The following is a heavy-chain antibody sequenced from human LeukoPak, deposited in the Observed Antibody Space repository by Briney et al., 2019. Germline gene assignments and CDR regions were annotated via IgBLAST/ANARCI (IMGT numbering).Heavy chain of an antibody. CDR1: GFTFSSSA. V-gene: IGHV3-15*01. CDR3: TTSGDSDYFDY. Sequence: GGSLRLSCAGSGFTFSSSAMAWVRQAPGKGLEWVGRIKSKTDGGTTDYAAPVKGRFTISRDDSKNTLYLQMNSLKTEDTAVYYCTTSGDSDYFDYWGQGTLVTVSS. J-gene: IGHJ4*02. CDR2: IKSKTDGGTT. D-gene: IGHD2-21*02.